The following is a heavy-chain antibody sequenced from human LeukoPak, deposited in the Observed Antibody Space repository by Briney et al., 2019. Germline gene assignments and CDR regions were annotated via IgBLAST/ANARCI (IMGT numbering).Heavy chain of an antibody. CDR3: AKGISSGWYNDAFDI. Sequence: PGGSQRLSCAASGFTFDDYAMHWVRQAPGKGLEWVSGISWNSNSIGYADSVKGRFTISRDTAKNSLYLQMNSLRAEDTALYYCAKGISSGWYNDAFDIWGQGTMVTVSS. CDR1: GFTFDDYA. J-gene: IGHJ3*02. D-gene: IGHD6-19*01. CDR2: ISWNSNSI. V-gene: IGHV3-9*01.